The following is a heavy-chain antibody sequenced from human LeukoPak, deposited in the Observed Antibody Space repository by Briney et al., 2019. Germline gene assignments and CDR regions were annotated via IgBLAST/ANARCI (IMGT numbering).Heavy chain of an antibody. J-gene: IGHJ5*02. CDR3: ARALGDDYDYVWGSYRQNWFDP. V-gene: IGHV1-18*01. D-gene: IGHD3-16*02. CDR1: GYIFTSYG. Sequence: ASVKVSCKTSGYIFTSYGISWVRQAPGQGLEWMGWISAYNGNTNYAQKLQGRVTMTTDTSTSTAYMELRSLRSDDTAVYYCARALGDDYDYVWGSYRQNWFDPWGQGTLVTVSS. CDR2: ISAYNGNT.